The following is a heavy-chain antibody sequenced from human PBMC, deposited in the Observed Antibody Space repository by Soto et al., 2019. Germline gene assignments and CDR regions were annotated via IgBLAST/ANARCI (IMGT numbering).Heavy chain of an antibody. CDR3: AREGGGPYYYDSSGPHGMDV. D-gene: IGHD3-22*01. CDR2: IIPIFGTA. V-gene: IGHV1-69*06. J-gene: IGHJ6*02. Sequence: SVKVSCKASGGTFSSYAISWVRQAPGQGLEWMGGIIPIFGTANYAQKFKGRVTITADKSTSTAYMELSSLRSEDTAVYYCAREGGGPYYYDSSGPHGMDVWGQGNTVTVSS. CDR1: GGTFSSYA.